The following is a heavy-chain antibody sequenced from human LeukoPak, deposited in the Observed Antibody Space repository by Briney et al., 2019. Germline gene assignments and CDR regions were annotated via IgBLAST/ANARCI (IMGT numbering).Heavy chain of an antibody. J-gene: IGHJ5*02. CDR1: GFTISYNY. Sequence: RPGGSLRLSCAASGFTISYNYMSWVRQAPGKGLQWVSVIYSNTSAYYADSVKGRFTISRHNSKNTLYLQMTSLRAEDTAVYYCARDIPVDSRSSVPKPVRDSWGQGTLVTASS. CDR2: IYSNTSA. CDR3: ARDIPVDSRSSVPKPVRDS. V-gene: IGHV3-53*04. D-gene: IGHD6-6*01.